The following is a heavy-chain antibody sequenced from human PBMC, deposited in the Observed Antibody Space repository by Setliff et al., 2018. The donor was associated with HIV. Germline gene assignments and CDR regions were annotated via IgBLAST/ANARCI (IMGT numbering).Heavy chain of an antibody. CDR3: ARRGSGFFHYYYYMDV. CDR2: INHSGST. Sequence: ESLSLTCAFYGGSFSGYYWSWICQPQGKVLEWMGEINHSGSTIYNPSLKSRVTISVDTSKNQFSLKLSSVTAADTAVYYCARRGSGFFHYYYYMDVWGKGTTVTVSS. J-gene: IGHJ6*03. CDR1: GGSFSGYY. D-gene: IGHD3-10*01. V-gene: IGHV4-34*01.